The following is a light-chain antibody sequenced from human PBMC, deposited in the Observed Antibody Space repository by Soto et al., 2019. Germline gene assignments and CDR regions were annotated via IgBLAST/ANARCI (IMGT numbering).Light chain of an antibody. V-gene: IGLV1-40*01. CDR3: QSYDSSLSGSTVV. CDR1: SSNIGAGYD. J-gene: IGLJ2*01. CDR2: GNS. Sequence: QSVLTHAPSVSGDPGQRVTISCTGRSSNIGAGYDVHWYQQLPGTAPKLLIYGNSNRPSGVPDRFSGSKSGTSASLAITGLQAEDEADYYCQSYDSSLSGSTVVFGGGTKLTVL.